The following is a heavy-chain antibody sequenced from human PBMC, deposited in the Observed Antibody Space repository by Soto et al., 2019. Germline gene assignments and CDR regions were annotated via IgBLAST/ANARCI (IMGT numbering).Heavy chain of an antibody. CDR3: ARDLYPLAYYFDY. CDR2: VSGYNGKT. Sequence: QVQLVQSGPEVKKSGASVKVSCKASGYTFTNHGISWVRQAPGHGLEWMGWVSGYNGKTKYAQEFQGRVTMTTETSTSTAYMELRSLRSDDTAVYYCARDLYPLAYYFDYWGQGTLVTVSS. V-gene: IGHV1-18*04. CDR1: GYTFTNHG. D-gene: IGHD2-8*01. J-gene: IGHJ4*02.